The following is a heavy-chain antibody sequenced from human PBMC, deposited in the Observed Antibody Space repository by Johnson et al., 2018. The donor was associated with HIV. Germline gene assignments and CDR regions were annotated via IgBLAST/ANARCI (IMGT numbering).Heavy chain of an antibody. J-gene: IGHJ3*02. V-gene: IGHV3-30-3*01. CDR1: GFTFSSYA. Sequence: QVQLVESGGGVVQPGRSLRLSCAASGFTFSSYAMHWVRQAPGKGLEWVAVISYDGSNKYYADSVKGRFTISRDNSKNTLYLQMKSLRAEDTAVYYCARDRTDSGYGKIAFDIWGQGTMVTVSS. CDR3: ARDRTDSGYGKIAFDI. D-gene: IGHD5-12*01. CDR2: ISYDGSNK.